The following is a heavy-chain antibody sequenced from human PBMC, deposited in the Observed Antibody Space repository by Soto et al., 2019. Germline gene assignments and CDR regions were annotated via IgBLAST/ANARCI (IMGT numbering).Heavy chain of an antibody. V-gene: IGHV4-39*01. CDR1: GGSITRRNHY. J-gene: IGHJ5*02. CDR3: STYSDYDHSSGYHDP. Sequence: PSETLSPTCTVSGGSITRRNHYWGWARQPPGKGLEWVASIHHTGTTYYNPCPRSRITMSINTSNNRFSLSLTSVTAADTATYFCSTYSDYDHSSGYHDPWGQGTLVTVSS. CDR2: IHHTGTT. D-gene: IGHD3-16*01.